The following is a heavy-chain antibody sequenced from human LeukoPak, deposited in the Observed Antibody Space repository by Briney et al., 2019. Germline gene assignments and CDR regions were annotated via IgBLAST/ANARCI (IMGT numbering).Heavy chain of an antibody. CDR1: GFTFSSYS. D-gene: IGHD6-13*01. Sequence: GRSLRLSCAASGFTFSSYSMNWVRQAPGKGLEWVSYISSSSSTIYYADSVKGRFTISRDNAKNSLYLQMNSLRDEDTAVYYCARSGYSSSLAAFDIWGQGTMVIVSS. CDR2: ISSSSSTI. CDR3: ARSGYSSSLAAFDI. V-gene: IGHV3-48*02. J-gene: IGHJ3*02.